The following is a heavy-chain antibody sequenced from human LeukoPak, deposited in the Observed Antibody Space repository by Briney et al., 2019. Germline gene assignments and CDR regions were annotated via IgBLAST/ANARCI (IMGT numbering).Heavy chain of an antibody. CDR3: ARADTSNWDMFAEYFQH. CDR2: ISGSGSAI. J-gene: IGHJ1*01. Sequence: GGSLRLSCAASGFTFSDYYMSWIRQAPGKGLEWLSYISGSGSAIYSADSVKGRFTVSRDNAKNSLYLQMNSLRAEDTAVYYCARADTSNWDMFAEYFQHWGQGTLVTVSS. D-gene: IGHD6-13*01. V-gene: IGHV3-11*01. CDR1: GFTFSDYY.